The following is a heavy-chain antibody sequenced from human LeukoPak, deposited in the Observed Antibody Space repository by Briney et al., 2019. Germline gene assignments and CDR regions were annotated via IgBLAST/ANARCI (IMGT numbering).Heavy chain of an antibody. CDR3: ARTDSYGMYYFDY. V-gene: IGHV1-18*01. CDR2: ISAYNGNT. J-gene: IGHJ4*02. CDR1: GGTFSSYA. D-gene: IGHD5-18*01. Sequence: ASVKVSCKASGGTFSSYAISWVRQAPGQGLEWMGWISAYNGNTNYAQKLQGRVTMTTDTSTSTAYMELRSLRSDDTAVYYCARTDSYGMYYFDYWGQGTLVTVSS.